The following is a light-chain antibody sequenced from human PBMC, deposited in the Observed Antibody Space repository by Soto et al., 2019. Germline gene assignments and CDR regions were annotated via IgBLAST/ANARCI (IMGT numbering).Light chain of an antibody. Sequence: EIVLTQSAATLSVSPGERFILFSRSSQSVDISLAWYQQKPGQAPRLLIYGASTRATDMPGTFSGRGSGTEFTLTITSLRPEDFGVYYCQQYRSWPRTFGQGTKVDI. CDR1: QSVDIS. CDR3: QQYRSWPRT. CDR2: GAS. J-gene: IGKJ1*01. V-gene: IGKV3-15*01.